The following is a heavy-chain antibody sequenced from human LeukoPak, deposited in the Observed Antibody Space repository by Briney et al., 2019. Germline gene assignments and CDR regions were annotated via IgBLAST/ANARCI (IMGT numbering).Heavy chain of an antibody. CDR3: ARDRRRRIADAFDI. CDR1: GFTFSSYS. CDR2: ISSSSSYI. D-gene: IGHD2-21*01. J-gene: IGHJ3*02. Sequence: GGSLRLSCAASGFTFSSYSMNWVRQAPGKGLEWVSSISSSSSYIYYADSVKGRFTISRDNAKNSLYLQMNSLRAEDTAVYYCARDRRRRIADAFDIWGQGTMVTVSS. V-gene: IGHV3-21*01.